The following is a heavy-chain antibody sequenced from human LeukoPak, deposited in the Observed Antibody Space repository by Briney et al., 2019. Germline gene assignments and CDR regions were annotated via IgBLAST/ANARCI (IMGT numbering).Heavy chain of an antibody. V-gene: IGHV3-23*01. CDR3: GKGSSGWGSVDF. CDR1: GFNFSSYA. D-gene: IGHD6-19*01. Sequence: HTGGSLRLSCVASGFNFSSYAMSWVRQAPGKGLEWVSSLSGSGESTLYADSVKGRFTISRDNSKNTLFLQMYSLRTDDRAGFLSGKGSSGWGSVDFWGQGTLVTVSS. J-gene: IGHJ4*02. CDR2: LSGSGEST.